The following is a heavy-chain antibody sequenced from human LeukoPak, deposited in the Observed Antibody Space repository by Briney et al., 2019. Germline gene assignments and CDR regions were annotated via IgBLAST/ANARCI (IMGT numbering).Heavy chain of an antibody. CDR3: ARPYCYDSSGYYYVEYFQH. D-gene: IGHD3-22*01. Sequence: SETLSLTCTVSGGSISSISYYWGWIRQPPGKGREWIGSIYYSGSTYYNPSLKSRVTISVDTYKNQFSLKLRSVTAAAADAYYCARPYCYDSSGYYYVEYFQHWGQGTLVTVSS. CDR2: IYYSGST. J-gene: IGHJ1*01. CDR1: GGSISSISYY. V-gene: IGHV4-39*01.